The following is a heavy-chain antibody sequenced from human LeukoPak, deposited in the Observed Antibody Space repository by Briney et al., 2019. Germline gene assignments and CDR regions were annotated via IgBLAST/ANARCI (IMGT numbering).Heavy chain of an antibody. Sequence: GGSLGLSCAASGFTFSSYDMHWVRQATGKGLEWVSAIGTAGDPYYPGSVKGRFTISRENAKNSLYLQMNSLRAGDTAVYYCARGVGYCSGGSCPAGYFDYWGQGTLVTVSS. J-gene: IGHJ4*02. V-gene: IGHV3-13*05. CDR3: ARGVGYCSGGSCPAGYFDY. CDR2: IGTAGDP. CDR1: GFTFSSYD. D-gene: IGHD2-15*01.